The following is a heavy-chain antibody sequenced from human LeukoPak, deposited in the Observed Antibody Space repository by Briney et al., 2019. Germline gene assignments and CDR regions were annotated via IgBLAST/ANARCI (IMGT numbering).Heavy chain of an antibody. CDR1: GYTFTSYA. D-gene: IGHD6-19*01. CDR2: INAGNGNT. J-gene: IGHJ4*02. CDR3: ARERARQWLVLYY. V-gene: IGHV1-3*01. Sequence: GASVKVSCKASGYTFTSYAMHWVRQAPGQRLEWMGWINAGNGNTKYSQKLQGRVTITRDTSASTAYMEPSSLRSEDTAVYYCARERARQWLVLYYWGQGTLVTVSS.